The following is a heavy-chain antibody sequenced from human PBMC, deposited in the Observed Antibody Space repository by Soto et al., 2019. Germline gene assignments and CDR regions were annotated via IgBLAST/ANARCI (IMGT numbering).Heavy chain of an antibody. Sequence: SETLSLTCAVYGGSFSGFYWSWIRQPPGKGLEWIGEINHSGNNNYNPSLKSRVTISTERSKNQFSLRLSSVTAADTAVYYCARGLRQYQLPPLDYWGEGALVSVSS. CDR3: ARGLRQYQLPPLDY. CDR2: INHSGNN. V-gene: IGHV4-34*01. J-gene: IGHJ4*02. CDR1: GGSFSGFY. D-gene: IGHD2-2*01.